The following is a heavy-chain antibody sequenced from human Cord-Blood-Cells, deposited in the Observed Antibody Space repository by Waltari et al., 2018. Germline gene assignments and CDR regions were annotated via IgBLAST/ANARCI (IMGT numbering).Heavy chain of an antibody. J-gene: IGHJ3*02. V-gene: IGHV4-39*01. D-gene: IGHD6-13*01. CDR1: GGSISSSSYY. CDR2: IYYSGST. Sequence: QLQLQESGPGLVKPSETLSLTCTVSGGSISSSSYYWGWIRQPPGKGREWIGSIYYSGSTYYNPSLKSRVTISVDTSKNQFSLKLSSVTAADTAVYYCARADSSSWYDAFDIWGQGTMVTVSS. CDR3: ARADSSSWYDAFDI.